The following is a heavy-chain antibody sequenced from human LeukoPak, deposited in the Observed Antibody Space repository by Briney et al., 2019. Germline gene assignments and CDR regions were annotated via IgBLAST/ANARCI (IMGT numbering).Heavy chain of an antibody. CDR2: IYYSGST. V-gene: IGHV4-59*01. D-gene: IGHD3-9*01. CDR1: GGSISSYY. J-gene: IGHJ4*02. Sequence: PSETLSLTCTVSGGSISSYYWSWIRQPPGKGLEWIGYIYYSGSTNYNPSLKSRVTISVDTSKNQFSLKLSSVTAADTAVYYCARDDWGYWGQGTTVTVSS. CDR3: ARDDWGY.